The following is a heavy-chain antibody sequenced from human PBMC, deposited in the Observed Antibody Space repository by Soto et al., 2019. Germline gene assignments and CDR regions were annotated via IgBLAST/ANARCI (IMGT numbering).Heavy chain of an antibody. V-gene: IGHV3-66*01. Sequence: PGGSLRLSCAASGFTVSSNYMSWVRQAPGKGLEWVSVIYSGGSTYYADSVKGRFTISRDNSKNTLYLQMNSLRAEDTAVYYCANGITIFGVVMGADDAFDIWGQGTMVTVSS. D-gene: IGHD3-3*01. CDR1: GFTVSSNY. J-gene: IGHJ3*02. CDR3: ANGITIFGVVMGADDAFDI. CDR2: IYSGGST.